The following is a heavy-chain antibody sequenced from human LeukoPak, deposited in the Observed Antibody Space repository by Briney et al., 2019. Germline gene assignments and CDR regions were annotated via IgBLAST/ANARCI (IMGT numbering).Heavy chain of an antibody. CDR2: IRFDGNIK. CDR3: ANLGMVYNILTGFRRPQTDDY. D-gene: IGHD3-9*01. CDR1: GFIFRSYG. V-gene: IGHV3-30*02. J-gene: IGHJ4*02. Sequence: PGGSLRLSCAASGFIFRSYGMHWVRQAPGRGLEWVAFIRFDGNIKYYADSVKGRFTISRDNSKNTLYLQMNSLRAEDTAVYYRANLGMVYNILTGFRRPQTDDYWGQGTLVTVSS.